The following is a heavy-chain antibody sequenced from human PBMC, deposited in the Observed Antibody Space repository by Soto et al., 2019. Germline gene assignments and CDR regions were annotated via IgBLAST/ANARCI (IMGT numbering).Heavy chain of an antibody. J-gene: IGHJ4*02. Sequence: GASVKVSCKASGYTFTSYGISWVRQAPGQGLEWMGWISAHNGNTNYAQKLQGRVTMTTDASTSTAYMELRSLRSDDTAVYYCARDACSGGSCYSDYWGQGTLVTVSS. V-gene: IGHV1-18*01. D-gene: IGHD2-15*01. CDR3: ARDACSGGSCYSDY. CDR2: ISAHNGNT. CDR1: GYTFTSYG.